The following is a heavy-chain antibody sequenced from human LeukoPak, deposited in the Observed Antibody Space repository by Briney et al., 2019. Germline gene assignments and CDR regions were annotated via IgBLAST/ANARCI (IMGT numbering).Heavy chain of an antibody. CDR2: IIPIFGTA. J-gene: IGHJ3*02. D-gene: IGHD3-3*01. Sequence: SVKVSCKASGGTFSSYAISWVRQAPGQGLEWMGGIIPIFGTANYAQKLQGRVTITTDESTSTAYMELSSPRSEDTAVYYCARARSVDDAFDIWGQGTMVTVSS. CDR1: GGTFSSYA. CDR3: ARARSVDDAFDI. V-gene: IGHV1-69*05.